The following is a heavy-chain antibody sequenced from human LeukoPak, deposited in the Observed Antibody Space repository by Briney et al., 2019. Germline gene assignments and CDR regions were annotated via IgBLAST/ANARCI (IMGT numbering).Heavy chain of an antibody. CDR1: GFTFSRFA. Sequence: GGSLRLSCAASGFTFSRFAMGWVRQAPGKGLEWVSTISNIGDTYFADSVKGRFTISRDNSKDTLYLQMSSLRAEDTAVYYCAKYFGFCGVTGCPAGWCMDVWGTGTTVTVSS. CDR3: AKYFGFCGVTGCPAGWCMDV. V-gene: IGHV3-23*01. CDR2: ISNIGDT. J-gene: IGHJ6*03. D-gene: IGHD2-21*01.